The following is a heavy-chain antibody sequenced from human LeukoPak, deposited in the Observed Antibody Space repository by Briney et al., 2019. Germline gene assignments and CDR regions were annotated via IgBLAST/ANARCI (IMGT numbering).Heavy chain of an antibody. CDR2: ISYDGDEK. D-gene: IGHD1-26*01. CDR1: GFTFSSYA. V-gene: IGHV3-30*04. CDR3: ARHSGNYPAHFDY. J-gene: IGHJ4*02. Sequence: PGGSLRLSCAASGFTFSSYAMHWVRQAPGRGLEWVAIISYDGDEKYYADSVRGRFTVSRDDSKNTLFLQMSSLRAEDTAVYYCARHSGNYPAHFDYWGQGTLVTVSS.